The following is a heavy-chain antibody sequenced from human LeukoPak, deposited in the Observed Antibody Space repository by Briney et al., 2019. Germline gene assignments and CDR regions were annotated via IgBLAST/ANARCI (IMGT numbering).Heavy chain of an antibody. D-gene: IGHD3-3*01. J-gene: IGHJ4*02. CDR1: GFTFGDYA. CDR2: IRSKAYGGTT. V-gene: IGHV3-49*04. CDR3: TRGVAPHYDFWSGWFDC. Sequence: PGGSLRLSCTASGFTFGDYAMSWVRQAPGKGLEWVGFIRSKAYGGTTEYAASVKGRFTISRDDSKSIAYLQMNSLKTEDTAVYYCTRGVAPHYDFWSGWFDCWGQGTLVTVSS.